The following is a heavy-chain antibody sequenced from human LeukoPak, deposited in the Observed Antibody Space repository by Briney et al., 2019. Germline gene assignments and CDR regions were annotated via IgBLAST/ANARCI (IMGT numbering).Heavy chain of an antibody. D-gene: IGHD3-22*01. CDR1: GGTFSSYA. CDR3: ASYDSSGYLDY. J-gene: IGHJ4*02. Sequence: SVKVSCKASGGTFSSYAISWVRQAPGQGLEWTGRIIPILGIANYAQKFQGRVTITADKSTSTAYMELSSLRSEDTAVYYCASYDSSGYLDYWGQGTLVTVSS. CDR2: IIPILGIA. V-gene: IGHV1-69*04.